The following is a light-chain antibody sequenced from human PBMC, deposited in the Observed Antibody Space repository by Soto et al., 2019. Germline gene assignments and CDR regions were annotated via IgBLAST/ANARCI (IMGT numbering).Light chain of an antibody. J-gene: IGKJ4*01. Sequence: DIVMTQSPDSLAVSLGERATINCKSSQSVLYSSNNKNYLAWYQQKPGQPPKLLIYWASTRESGVPDRFSGSGSGTDFTLTISSLQAEDVAVYYCQQYNYWPPLTFGGGTKVDIK. CDR3: QQYNYWPPLT. CDR1: QSVLYSSNNKNY. CDR2: WAS. V-gene: IGKV4-1*01.